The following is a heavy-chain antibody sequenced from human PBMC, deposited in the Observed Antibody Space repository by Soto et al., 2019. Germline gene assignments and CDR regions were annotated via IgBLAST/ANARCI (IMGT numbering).Heavy chain of an antibody. CDR1: GFTFRSYA. D-gene: IGHD2-21*02. V-gene: IGHV3-30-3*01. J-gene: IGHJ4*02. CDR3: AKDKFIVVVTATAY. CDR2: ISYDGSNK. Sequence: PGGSLRLSCAASGFTFRSYAMHWVRQAPGKGLEWVAVISYDGSNKYYADSVKGRFTISRDNSKNTLYLQMNSLIAEDTAFFYCAKDKFIVVVTATAYWGQGTLVPVSP.